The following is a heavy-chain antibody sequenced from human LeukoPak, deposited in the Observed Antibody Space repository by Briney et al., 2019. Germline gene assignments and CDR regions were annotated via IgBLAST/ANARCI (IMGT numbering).Heavy chain of an antibody. CDR1: GFTFSNYW. CDR3: VRAGRELGYYSNY. Sequence: PGGSLRLSCAASGFTFSNYWIHWVRQAPGKGLVWVSRINTDGTYTTYADSVKGRFTISRDNAKNTLYLQMNSLRAEDTAVYYCVRAGRELGYYSNYWGQGTLVTVSS. J-gene: IGHJ4*02. CDR2: INTDGTYT. D-gene: IGHD3-10*01. V-gene: IGHV3-74*01.